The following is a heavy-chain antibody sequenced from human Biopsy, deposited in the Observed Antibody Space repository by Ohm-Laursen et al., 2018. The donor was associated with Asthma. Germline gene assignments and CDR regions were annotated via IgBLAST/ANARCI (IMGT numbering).Heavy chain of an antibody. CDR1: GFSFDDYA. V-gene: IGHV3-30*03. D-gene: IGHD6-19*01. Sequence: RSLRLSCSASGFSFDDYAMFWVRQAPGKGLEWVACISYDGSNKYYADSVKGRSTISRDNSKNTLYLQMNSLRAEDTAVYYCSREEPTSGWYQGSILRWGQGTLVTVSS. CDR3: SREEPTSGWYQGSILR. CDR2: ISYDGSNK. J-gene: IGHJ4*02.